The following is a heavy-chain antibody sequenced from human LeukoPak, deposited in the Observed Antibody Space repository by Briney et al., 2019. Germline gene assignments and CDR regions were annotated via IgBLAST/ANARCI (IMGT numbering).Heavy chain of an antibody. CDR3: AREFRKGWDWFDP. CDR2: IYTSGST. Sequence: SETLSLTCTVSGGSISSFDWSWIRQPAGKGLEWIGRIYTSGSTSYNPSLKSRVGMSVDTSKNQFSLRLRSVTAADTAVYYCAREFRKGWDWFDPWGQGTLVTVSS. V-gene: IGHV4-4*07. D-gene: IGHD1-26*01. J-gene: IGHJ5*02. CDR1: GGSISSFD.